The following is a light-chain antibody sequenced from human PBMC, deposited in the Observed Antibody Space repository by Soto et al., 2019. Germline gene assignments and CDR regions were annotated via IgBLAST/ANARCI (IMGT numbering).Light chain of an antibody. CDR2: EVS. CDR3: CSYAGSG. Sequence: QSALTQPDSVSGSPGQSITISCTGTSSDVGSYNLVSWYQQHPGKAPKLMIYEVSKRPSGVSNRFSGSKSGNTASLTISGLQAEYDADYYCCSYAGSGFGGGTKLTVL. J-gene: IGLJ2*01. CDR1: SSDVGSYNL. V-gene: IGLV2-23*02.